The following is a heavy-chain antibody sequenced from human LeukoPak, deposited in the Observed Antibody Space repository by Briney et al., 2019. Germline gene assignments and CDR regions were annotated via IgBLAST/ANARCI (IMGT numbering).Heavy chain of an antibody. D-gene: IGHD3-22*01. V-gene: IGHV1-2*06. CDR3: ARSFSSTAYDSSAFYS. CDR1: GYIFIGYY. CDR2: INPNSGGT. J-gene: IGHJ4*02. Sequence: ASVKVSCKTSGYIFIGYYMHWVRQAPGQGLEWMGRINPNSGGTNYAQKFQGRVTMTRDTSIRTAYMELSRLRSDDTAVYYCARSFSSTAYDSSAFYSWGQGSLVTVSS.